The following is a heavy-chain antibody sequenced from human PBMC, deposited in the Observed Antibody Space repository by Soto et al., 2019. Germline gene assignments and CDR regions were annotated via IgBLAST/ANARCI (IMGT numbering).Heavy chain of an antibody. J-gene: IGHJ6*02. CDR3: ARAEWLLYGTDYYYGMDV. CDR1: GGSISSYY. Sequence: SETLSLTCTVSGGSISSYYWSWIRQPPGKGLEWIGYIYYSGSTNYNPSLKSRVTISVDTSKNQFSLKLSSVTAADTAVYYCARAEWLLYGTDYYYGMDVWGQGTTVT. V-gene: IGHV4-59*01. CDR2: IYYSGST. D-gene: IGHD3-3*01.